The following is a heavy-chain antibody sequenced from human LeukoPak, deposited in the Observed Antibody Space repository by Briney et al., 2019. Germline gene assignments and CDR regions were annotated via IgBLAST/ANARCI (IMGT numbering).Heavy chain of an antibody. CDR2: IYSGGST. Sequence: GGSLRLSCAASGFTLSSNYMSWVRQAPGKGLEWVSVIYSGGSTYYADSVKGRFTISRDNSKNTLYLQMNSLRAEDTAVYYCARVEDYYGSGSYHYYMDVWGKGTTVTISS. V-gene: IGHV3-53*01. D-gene: IGHD3-10*01. CDR3: ARVEDYYGSGSYHYYMDV. J-gene: IGHJ6*03. CDR1: GFTLSSNY.